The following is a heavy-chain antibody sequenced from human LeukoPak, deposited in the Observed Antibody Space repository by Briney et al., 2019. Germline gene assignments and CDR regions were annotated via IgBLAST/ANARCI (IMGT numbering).Heavy chain of an antibody. CDR1: GFTFDDYA. Sequence: PGGSLRLSCAASGFTFDDYAMHWVRQAPGKGLEWVSGISWNSGSIGYADSVKGRFTISRDNAKNSLYLQMNSLRPEDTALYYCAKDEPRRYYYDSSGYSYLYGMNVWGQGTTVTVSS. D-gene: IGHD3-22*01. CDR3: AKDEPRRYYYDSSGYSYLYGMNV. J-gene: IGHJ6*02. V-gene: IGHV3-9*01. CDR2: ISWNSGSI.